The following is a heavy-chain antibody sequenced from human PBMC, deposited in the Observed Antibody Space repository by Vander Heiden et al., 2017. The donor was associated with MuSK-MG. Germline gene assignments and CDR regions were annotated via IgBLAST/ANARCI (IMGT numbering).Heavy chain of an antibody. V-gene: IGHV3-11*01. CDR2: ISSSGSTI. J-gene: IGHJ4*02. CDR1: GFTFSDYY. CDR3: ARDRGYSSSSSDY. Sequence: QVQLVESGGGLVKPGGSLRLSCAASGFTFSDYYMSWIRQAPGKGLEWVSYISSSGSTIYYADAVKGRFTISRDNAKNSMYLQMNRLRAEDTAVYYFARDRGYSSSSSDYWGQGTLVTVSS. D-gene: IGHD6-6*01.